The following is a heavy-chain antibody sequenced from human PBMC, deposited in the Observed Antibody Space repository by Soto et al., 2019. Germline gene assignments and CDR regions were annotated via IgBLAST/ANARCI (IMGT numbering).Heavy chain of an antibody. D-gene: IGHD3-9*01. CDR3: ARVGRIVLRYFDWTFDY. J-gene: IGHJ4*02. CDR2: IIPIFGTA. CDR1: GGTFSSYA. Sequence: SVKVSCKASGGTFSSYAVSWVRQAPGQGLEWMGGIIPIFGTANYAQKFQGRVTITADESTSTAYMELSSLRSEDTAVYYCARVGRIVLRYFDWTFDYWGQGTLVTVSS. V-gene: IGHV1-69*13.